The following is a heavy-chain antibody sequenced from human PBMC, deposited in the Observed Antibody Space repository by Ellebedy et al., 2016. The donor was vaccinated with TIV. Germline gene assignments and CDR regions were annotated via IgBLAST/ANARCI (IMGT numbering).Heavy chain of an antibody. Sequence: GESLKISXAASGFTVSSNYMSWVRQAPGKGLEWVSVIYSGSSTYYADSVKGRFTISRDNAKNSLYLQMNSLRAEDTAVYYCAGGYRLGSEWYFDLWGRGTLVTVSS. V-gene: IGHV3-53*01. J-gene: IGHJ2*01. D-gene: IGHD7-27*01. CDR1: GFTVSSNY. CDR2: IYSGSST. CDR3: AGGYRLGSEWYFDL.